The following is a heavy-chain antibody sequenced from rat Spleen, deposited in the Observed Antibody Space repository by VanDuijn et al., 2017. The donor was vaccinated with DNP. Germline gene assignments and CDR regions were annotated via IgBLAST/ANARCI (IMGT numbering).Heavy chain of an antibody. CDR3: ARWNSGHFDY. Sequence: EVQLVESGGGFVQPGRSLKLSCAASGFSFSDYYMAWVRQAPTKGLEWVAYIGYDGGYINYGDSVKGRFTISRDNAKNTLYLQMNSLRSEDMATYYCARWNSGHFDYWGQGTLVTVSS. CDR2: IGYDGGYI. CDR1: GFSFSDYY. J-gene: IGHJ3*01. V-gene: IGHV5-22*01. D-gene: IGHD4-3*01.